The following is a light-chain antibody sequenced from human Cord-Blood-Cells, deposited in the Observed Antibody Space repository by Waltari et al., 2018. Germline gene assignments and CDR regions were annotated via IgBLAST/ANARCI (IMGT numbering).Light chain of an antibody. J-gene: IGKJ1*01. Sequence: DIQMTQSSSSLSASVGDRVTITCRASQSISSYLNGYQQKPGKAPKLLIYAASSSQSGVPSRFSGSGSGTDFTLTISSLQPEDFATYYCQQSYSTPWTFGQGTKVEIK. CDR1: QSISSY. CDR3: QQSYSTPWT. V-gene: IGKV1-39*01. CDR2: AAS.